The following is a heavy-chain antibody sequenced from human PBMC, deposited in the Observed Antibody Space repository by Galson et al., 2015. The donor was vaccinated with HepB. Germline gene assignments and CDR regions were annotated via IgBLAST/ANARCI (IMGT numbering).Heavy chain of an antibody. D-gene: IGHD4-17*01. CDR3: ARVADSDYGDHAHFDS. V-gene: IGHV3-11*06. CDR1: GFTFSDYY. J-gene: IGHJ4*02. Sequence: SLRLSCAASGFTFSDYYMSWLRQAPGTGLEWLSYISSRTIYTNYADSVKGRFTISRDNVKNSMYLQMSSLRAEDTAVYYCARVADSDYGDHAHFDSWGLGTLVTVSS. CDR2: ISSRTIYT.